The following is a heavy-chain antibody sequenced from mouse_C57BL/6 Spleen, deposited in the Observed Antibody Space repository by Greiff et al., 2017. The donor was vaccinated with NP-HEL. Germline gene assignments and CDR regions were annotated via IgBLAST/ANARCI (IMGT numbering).Heavy chain of an antibody. D-gene: IGHD1-1*01. V-gene: IGHV1-76*01. CDR1: GYTFTDYY. CDR2: IYPGSGNT. CDR3: ARYNYYGSSYEDYAMDY. Sequence: QVHVKQSGAELVRPGASVKLSCKASGYTFTDYYINWVKQRPGQGLEWIARIYPGSGNTYYNEKFKGKATLTAEKSSSTAYMQLSSLTCEDSAVYVCARYNYYGSSYEDYAMDYWGQGTSVTVSS. J-gene: IGHJ4*01.